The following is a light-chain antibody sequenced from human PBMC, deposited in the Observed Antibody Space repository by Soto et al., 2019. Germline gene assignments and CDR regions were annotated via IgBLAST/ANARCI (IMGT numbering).Light chain of an antibody. CDR2: AAS. Sequence: DIQMTQSPSFVSASVGDTINITCRASQDIQKWLAWYQQKPGKAPKVLIYAASNLESGVSSRFSGSGSGTEFSLTISSLQTEDFATYCCHQASSFPYTFGPGTKVDIK. J-gene: IGKJ3*01. V-gene: IGKV1-12*01. CDR3: HQASSFPYT. CDR1: QDIQKW.